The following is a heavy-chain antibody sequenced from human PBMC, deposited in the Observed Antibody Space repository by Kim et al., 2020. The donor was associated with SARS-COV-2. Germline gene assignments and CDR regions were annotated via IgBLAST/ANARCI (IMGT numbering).Heavy chain of an antibody. V-gene: IGHV2-5*02. CDR3: AHSKFYFGSGSYKGYFGY. J-gene: IGHJ4*02. D-gene: IGHD3-10*01. CDR1: GFSLSTSGVG. Sequence: SGPTLVNPTQTLTLTCTFSGFSLSTSGVGVGWIRQPPGKALEWLAFIYWDDDKRYSPSLKSRFTITKDTSRNQVVLTMTNVDPVDTATYYCAHSKFYFGSGSYKGYFGYWGQGTLVTVSS. CDR2: IYWDDDK.